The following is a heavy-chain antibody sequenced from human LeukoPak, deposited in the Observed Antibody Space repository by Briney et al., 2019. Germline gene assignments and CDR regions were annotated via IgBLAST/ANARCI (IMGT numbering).Heavy chain of an antibody. CDR3: ARGYHSSGWYLPDS. J-gene: IGHJ4*02. CDR1: GYTFSDYY. V-gene: IGHV1-2*02. D-gene: IGHD6-19*01. Sequence: ASVKVSCKASGYTFSDYYIHWVRQAPGQGLEWMGWINPNTGATNYAQKFQGRVTMTRDTPISTTYMDLSRLRSDDTAVYYCARGYHSSGWYLPDSWGQGTLVTVSS. CDR2: INPNTGAT.